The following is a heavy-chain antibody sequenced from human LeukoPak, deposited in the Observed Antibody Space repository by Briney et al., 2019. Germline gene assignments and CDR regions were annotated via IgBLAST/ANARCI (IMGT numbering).Heavy chain of an antibody. J-gene: IGHJ4*02. CDR3: VKVDNFACASTTCYFDY. V-gene: IGHV3-30*02. CDR2: IRYDGSNK. D-gene: IGHD3-9*01. Sequence: GGSLRLSCAASGFTFSSYGMHWVRQAPGKGLEWVAFIRYDGSNKYYAESVKGRFTISRDNSINTLYLQMNSLRAEDTAVYYCVKVDNFACASTTCYFDYWGQGTRVTVSS. CDR1: GFTFSSYG.